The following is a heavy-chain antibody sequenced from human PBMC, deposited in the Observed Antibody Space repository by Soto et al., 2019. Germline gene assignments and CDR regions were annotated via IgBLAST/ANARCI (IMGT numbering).Heavy chain of an antibody. CDR1: GGTFSSYA. D-gene: IGHD6-13*01. CDR3: ASAQWQLVRYLDY. V-gene: IGHV1-69*12. CDR2: IIPIFGTA. J-gene: IGHJ4*02. Sequence: QVQLVQSGAEVKKPGSSVKVSCKASGGTFSSYAISWVRQAPGQGLEWMGGIIPIFGTANYAQKFQGRVTSPADEAMRTAYMELRSLRSDDTAVYYCASAQWQLVRYLDYWGQGTLVTVSS.